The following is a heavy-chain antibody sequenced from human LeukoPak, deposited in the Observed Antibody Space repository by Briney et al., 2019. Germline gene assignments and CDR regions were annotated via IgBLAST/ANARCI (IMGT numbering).Heavy chain of an antibody. D-gene: IGHD5-24*01. CDR3: ARGRRWLQLGTFDI. Sequence: LSLTCAVYGGSFNGYYMSWIRQAPGKGLEWVSYISSSGSTKYYADSVKGRFTISRDNAKNSLYLQMNSLRAEDTAVYYCARGRRWLQLGTFDIWGQGKMVTVSS. V-gene: IGHV3-11*01. CDR1: GGSFNGYY. CDR2: ISSSGSTK. J-gene: IGHJ3*02.